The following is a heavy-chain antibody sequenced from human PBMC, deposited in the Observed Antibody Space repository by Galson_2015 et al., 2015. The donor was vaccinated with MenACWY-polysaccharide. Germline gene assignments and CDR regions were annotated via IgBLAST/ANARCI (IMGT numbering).Heavy chain of an antibody. D-gene: IGHD1-26*01. J-gene: IGHJ4*02. V-gene: IGHV4-38-2*01. CDR2: IYHSGST. CDR1: GYSISSGYY. Sequence: SEPLSLTCAVSGYSISSGYYWGWIRQPPGKGLEWIGSIYHSGSTYYNPSLKSRVNISEDTSKNQFSLNLSSVTAADTAVYYCARVEKYSGSYYILHWGQGTLVTVSS. CDR3: ARVEKYSGSYYILH.